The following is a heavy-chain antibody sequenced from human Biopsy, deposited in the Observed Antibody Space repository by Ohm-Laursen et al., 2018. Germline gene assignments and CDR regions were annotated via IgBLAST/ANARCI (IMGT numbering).Heavy chain of an antibody. D-gene: IGHD2-2*01. CDR3: ARFIVPSLHCSNGVCPIRWFDP. J-gene: IGHJ5*02. Sequence: GTLSLTCTVSGDSISSYYWSWIRQPPGKGLEWIGEVHHDGRANYNPSLKSRVTILGDMSKKQFSLKLSGVTAADTAVYYCARFIVPSLHCSNGVCPIRWFDPWGQGTLVTVFS. V-gene: IGHV4-34*01. CDR2: VHHDGRA. CDR1: GDSISSYY.